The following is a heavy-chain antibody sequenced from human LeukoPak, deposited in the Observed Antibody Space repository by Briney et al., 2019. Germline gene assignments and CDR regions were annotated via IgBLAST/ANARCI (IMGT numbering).Heavy chain of an antibody. CDR2: ISSSSLYI. D-gene: IGHD4/OR15-4a*01. CDR3: ARDTLGEGEDANYAVYYFDY. CDR1: GFTFSSYS. J-gene: IGHJ4*02. Sequence: PGGSLRLSCATSGFTFSSYSMNWVRQAPGKALEWVSSISSSSLYIYYADSVRGRFTISRDNGKNSLDLQMNSLRADDTAVYYCARDTLGEGEDANYAVYYFDYWGQGTVVTVSS. V-gene: IGHV3-21*01.